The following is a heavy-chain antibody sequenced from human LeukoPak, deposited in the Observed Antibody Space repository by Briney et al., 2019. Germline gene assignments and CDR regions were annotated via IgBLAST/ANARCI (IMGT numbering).Heavy chain of an antibody. CDR3: AKDRVQLWSLYYYYYGMDV. CDR2: ISYDGSNK. Sequence: GGSLRLSCAASGFTFSSYAMHWVRQAPGKGLEWVAVISYDGSNKYYADSVKGQFTISRDNSKNTLYLQMNSLRAEDTAVYYCAKDRVQLWSLYYYYYGMDVWGQGTTVTVSS. V-gene: IGHV3-30*04. J-gene: IGHJ6*02. D-gene: IGHD5-18*01. CDR1: GFTFSSYA.